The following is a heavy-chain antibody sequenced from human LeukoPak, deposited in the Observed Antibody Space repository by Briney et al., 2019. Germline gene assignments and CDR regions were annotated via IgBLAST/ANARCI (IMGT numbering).Heavy chain of an antibody. J-gene: IGHJ6*02. CDR3: ARLYYDFWSGYYSYYYGMDV. Sequence: EASVKVSCKASGYTFTSYAMHWVRQAPGQRLEWMGWINAGNGNTKYSQKFQGRVTITRDTSASTAYMELSSLRSEDTAVYYCARLYYDFWSGYYSYYYGMDVWGQGTTVTVSS. D-gene: IGHD3-3*01. CDR1: GYTFTSYA. V-gene: IGHV1-3*01. CDR2: INAGNGNT.